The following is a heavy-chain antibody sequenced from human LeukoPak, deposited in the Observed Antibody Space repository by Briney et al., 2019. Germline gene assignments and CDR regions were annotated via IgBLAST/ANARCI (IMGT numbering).Heavy chain of an antibody. J-gene: IGHJ4*02. CDR3: AKARRVTFGGVIALFDY. CDR1: GFTFSSYA. D-gene: IGHD3-16*02. CDR2: ISGSGGST. V-gene: IGHV3-23*01. Sequence: PGGSLRLSCAASGFTFSSYAMSWVRQAPGKGPEWVSAISGSGGSTYYADSVKGRFTISRDNSKNTLYLQMNSLRAEDTAVYYCAKARRVTFGGVIALFDYWGQGTLVTVSS.